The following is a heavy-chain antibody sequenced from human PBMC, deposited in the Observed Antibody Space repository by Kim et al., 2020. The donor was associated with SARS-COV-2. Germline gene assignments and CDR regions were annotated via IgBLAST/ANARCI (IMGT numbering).Heavy chain of an antibody. D-gene: IGHD6-19*01. CDR3: ARGGVKQWLGL. CDR1: GGSISTYY. J-gene: IGHJ2*01. V-gene: IGHV4-59*13. CDR2: ISYSGST. Sequence: SETLSLTCTVSGGSISTYYWNWIRQSPQKGLEWIGFISYSGSTNYNPSLKSRVAISVDSSKNQFSPNLSSVTAADTAVYYCARGGVKQWLGLWGRGTLVTVSS.